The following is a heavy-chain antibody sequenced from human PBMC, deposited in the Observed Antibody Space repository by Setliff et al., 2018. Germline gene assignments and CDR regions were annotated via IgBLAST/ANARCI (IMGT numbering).Heavy chain of an antibody. CDR3: ARRRGYSGYDFGLYAFDI. D-gene: IGHD5-12*01. J-gene: IGHJ3*02. Sequence: PSETLSLTCAVYGGSFSGYYWSWIRQPPGKGLEWIGEINHSGSTNYNPSLKSRVTISVDTSKNQFSLKLSSVTAADTAVYYCARRRGYSGYDFGLYAFDIWGQGTMVTVSS. V-gene: IGHV4-34*01. CDR2: INHSGST. CDR1: GGSFSGYY.